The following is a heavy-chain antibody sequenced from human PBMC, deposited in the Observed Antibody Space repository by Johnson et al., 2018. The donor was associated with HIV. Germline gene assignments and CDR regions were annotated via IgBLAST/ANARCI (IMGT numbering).Heavy chain of an antibody. CDR1: GFTFSIYW. D-gene: IGHD2-8*02. Sequence: VQLVESGGGLVQSVGSLGLSCAATGFTFSIYWMAWVRQAPGKGLEWVANINQDGSENYYVDSVKGRFTISRDNAKNSLYLQVHSLRVEDTAVYYCARDVLGDGTYPPDAFDIWGQGTMVTVSS. V-gene: IGHV3-7*05. J-gene: IGHJ3*02. CDR2: INQDGSEN. CDR3: ARDVLGDGTYPPDAFDI.